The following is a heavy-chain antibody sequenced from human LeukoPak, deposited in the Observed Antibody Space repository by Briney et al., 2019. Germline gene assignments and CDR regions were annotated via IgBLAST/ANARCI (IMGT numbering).Heavy chain of an antibody. CDR2: INSDGSEG. CDR3: ARSSYSSSSSV. D-gene: IGHD6-6*01. V-gene: IGHV3-7*03. Sequence: GGSLRLSCAVSGFTFSGFWMSWSRQAPGKGLEWVASINSDGSEGYYADVVKGRITISRDNAKNSLYLQINSLRAEDTAVYYCARSSYSSSSSVWGQGTMVTVSS. J-gene: IGHJ3*01. CDR1: GFTFSGFW.